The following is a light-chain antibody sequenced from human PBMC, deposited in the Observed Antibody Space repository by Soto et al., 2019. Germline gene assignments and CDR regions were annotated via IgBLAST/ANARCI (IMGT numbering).Light chain of an antibody. CDR3: QQYYTTLT. CDR2: WAS. Sequence: DIVMTQSPDSLAVSLGARATINCKSSQSVLYNSDNKNYLAWYQQKPGQPPKLLIYWASTRDSGVPDRFSGSGSGADFPLTISSLHAEDVAVYYCQQYYTTLTFGGGTKVEIK. CDR1: QSVLYNSDNKNY. J-gene: IGKJ4*01. V-gene: IGKV4-1*01.